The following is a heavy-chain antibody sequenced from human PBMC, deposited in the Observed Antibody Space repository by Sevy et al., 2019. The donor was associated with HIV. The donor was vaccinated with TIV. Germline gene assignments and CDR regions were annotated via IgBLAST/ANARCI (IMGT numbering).Heavy chain of an antibody. Sequence: GGSLRLSCAASGFTFSSYAMNWVRQAPGKGLEWVSGISGSGGSGDKTNYADSVKGRFTIARDDSKNSLYLKLNSLRAEDTAIYYCARKYDSSGYFDYWGQETLVTVSS. V-gene: IGHV3-23*01. J-gene: IGHJ4*02. CDR2: ISGSGGSGDKT. CDR3: ARKYDSSGYFDY. CDR1: GFTFSSYA. D-gene: IGHD3-22*01.